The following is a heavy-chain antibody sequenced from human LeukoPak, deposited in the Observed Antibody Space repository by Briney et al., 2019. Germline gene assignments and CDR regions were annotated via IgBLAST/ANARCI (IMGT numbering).Heavy chain of an antibody. V-gene: IGHV4-59*01. Sequence: PSETLSLTCTVPGGSISSYYWSWIRQPPGKGLEWIGYIYYSGSTNYNPSLKSRVTISVDTSKNQFSLKLSSVTAADTAVYYCARAMVRGVIISWGQGTMVTVSS. CDR2: IYYSGST. CDR1: GGSISSYY. D-gene: IGHD3-10*01. J-gene: IGHJ3*01. CDR3: ARAMVRGVIIS.